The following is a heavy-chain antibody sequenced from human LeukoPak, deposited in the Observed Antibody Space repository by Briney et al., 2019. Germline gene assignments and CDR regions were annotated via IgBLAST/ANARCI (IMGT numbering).Heavy chain of an antibody. CDR1: GFTFSTFW. D-gene: IGHD1-14*01. CDR3: ARDVDGNLDY. Sequence: GGSLTLSCVGSGFTFSTFWMAWVRQAPGKGLAWVANMKHDGSAKHYVDSVKGRFTISRDNAKNSLYLQMNSLRAEDTAVYYCARDVDGNLDYWGQGTLVTVSS. J-gene: IGHJ4*02. CDR2: MKHDGSAK. V-gene: IGHV3-7*01.